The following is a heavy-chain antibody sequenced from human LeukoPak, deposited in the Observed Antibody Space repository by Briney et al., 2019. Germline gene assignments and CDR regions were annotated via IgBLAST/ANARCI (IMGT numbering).Heavy chain of an antibody. CDR2: IKQDGSDK. D-gene: IGHD2-2*01. CDR3: ARDRVGYCTSATMGGCSFDY. J-gene: IGHJ4*02. Sequence: GGSLRLSCAASGFTFSNYWMTWVRQAPGKGLEWVANIKQDGSDKYYVDSVKGRFTISGDNAKNSLSLQMNSLRAEDTAVYHCARDRVGYCTSATMGGCSFDYWGQGILVTVSS. CDR1: GFTFSNYW. V-gene: IGHV3-7*01.